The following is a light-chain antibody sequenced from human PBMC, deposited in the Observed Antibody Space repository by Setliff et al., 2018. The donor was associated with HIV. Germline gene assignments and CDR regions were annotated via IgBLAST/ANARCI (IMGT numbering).Light chain of an antibody. CDR1: SSDVGGYNY. CDR2: EVT. Sequence: QSVLAQPPSASGSPGRSVTISCTGTSSDVGGYNYVSWYQQHPGKAPKLMIYEVTKRPSGVPDRFSGSKSGNTASLTVSGLQAEDEADYYCNSKTGDSIYVFGSGTKVTVL. J-gene: IGLJ1*01. CDR3: NSKTGDSIYV. V-gene: IGLV2-8*01.